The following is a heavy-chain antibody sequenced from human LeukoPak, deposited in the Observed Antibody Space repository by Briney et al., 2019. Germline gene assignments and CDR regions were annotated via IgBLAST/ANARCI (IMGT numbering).Heavy chain of an antibody. CDR3: ARLGAAAGTEWFDP. CDR2: MNPNSGNT. CDR1: GYTFTSYD. J-gene: IGHJ5*02. Sequence: ASVKVSCKASGYTFTSYDINWVRQATGQGLEWMGLMNPNSGNTGYAQKFQGRVTMTRNTSISTAYMELSSLRSEDTAVYYCARLGAAAGTEWFDPWGQGTLVTVSS. V-gene: IGHV1-8*01. D-gene: IGHD6-13*01.